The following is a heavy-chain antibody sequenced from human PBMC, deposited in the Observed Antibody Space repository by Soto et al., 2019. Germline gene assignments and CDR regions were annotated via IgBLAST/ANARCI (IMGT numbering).Heavy chain of an antibody. J-gene: IGHJ5*02. V-gene: IGHV4-59*08. CDR1: GGSISSYY. D-gene: IGHD2-2*01. CDR2: IYYSGST. Sequence: SETLSLTCTVSGGSISSYYWSWIRQPPGKGLEWIGYIYYSGSTNYYPSLKSRVTISVDTSKNQFSLKLSSVTAADTAVYYCARALLVPAAMPNNWFDPWGQGTLVTVSS. CDR3: ARALLVPAAMPNNWFDP.